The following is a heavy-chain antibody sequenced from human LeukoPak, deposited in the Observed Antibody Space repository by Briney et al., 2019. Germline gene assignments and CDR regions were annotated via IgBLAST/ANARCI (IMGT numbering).Heavy chain of an antibody. D-gene: IGHD6-13*01. V-gene: IGHV4-59*08. J-gene: IGHJ5*02. CDR1: GGSISSYY. CDR2: IYYSGST. Sequence: SETLSLTCTGCGGSISSYYWSGIRQPPGKGLAWIGYIYYSGSTNYNPSLKRRVTISVDTSKNQFSLKLSSVTAADTAVYYCASMGSSWYNWFDPWGQGTLVTVSS. CDR3: ASMGSSWYNWFDP.